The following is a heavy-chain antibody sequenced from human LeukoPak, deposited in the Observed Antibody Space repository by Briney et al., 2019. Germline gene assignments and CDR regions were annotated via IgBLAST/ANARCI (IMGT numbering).Heavy chain of an antibody. D-gene: IGHD4-17*01. V-gene: IGHV3-7*01. J-gene: IGHJ4*02. CDR3: ARDVEDYGDYDRNSPATGGCFDY. CDR2: IRPDANDG. Sequence: TGGSLRLSCAASGFTFSHYWMTWVRQAPGKGLEWVAIIRPDANDGSYVDSVKGRFTISRDNAKNSLYLQMNSLRAEDTAVYYCARDVEDYGDYDRNSPATGGCFDYWGQGTLVTVSS. CDR1: GFTFSHYW.